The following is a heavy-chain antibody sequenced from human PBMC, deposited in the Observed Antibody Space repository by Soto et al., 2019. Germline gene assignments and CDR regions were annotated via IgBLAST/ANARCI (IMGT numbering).Heavy chain of an antibody. J-gene: IGHJ4*02. CDR3: TTDAPHNRDYIWGSYRYTDRQLLTPFDY. V-gene: IGHV3-15*01. CDR2: IKSKTDGGTT. Sequence: EVQLVESGGGLVKPGGSLRLSCAASGFTFSNAWMSWVRQAPGKGLEWVGRIKSKTDGGTTDYAAPVKGSFTISRDDSKNTLYLQMNSLKTADTAVYYCTTDAPHNRDYIWGSYRYTDRQLLTPFDYWGQGTLVTVSS. CDR1: GFTFSNAW. D-gene: IGHD3-16*02.